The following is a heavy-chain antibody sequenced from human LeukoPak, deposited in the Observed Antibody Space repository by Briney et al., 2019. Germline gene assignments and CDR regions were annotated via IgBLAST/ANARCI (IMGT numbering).Heavy chain of an antibody. J-gene: IGHJ4*02. CDR2: IHTSGST. D-gene: IGHD3-3*01. V-gene: IGHV4-4*07. Sequence: SETLSLTCTVSGGSISSYYWSWIRQPAGKGLQWIGRIHTSGSTDYNPSLGSRVTMSVDTSKNQFSLKLSSVTAADTAVYYCAREDYDFWSGYSTFDYWGQGTLVTVSS. CDR3: AREDYDFWSGYSTFDY. CDR1: GGSISSYY.